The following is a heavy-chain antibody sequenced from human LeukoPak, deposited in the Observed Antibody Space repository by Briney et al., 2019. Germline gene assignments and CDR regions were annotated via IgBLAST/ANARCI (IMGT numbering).Heavy chain of an antibody. D-gene: IGHD2-15*01. CDR2: IKQDGSEK. CDR1: GFTFSSYW. J-gene: IGHJ6*03. CDR3: ARAGYCSGGSCYSSNYYYYYMDV. V-gene: IGHV3-7*01. Sequence: GGSLRLSCAASGFTFSSYWMSWVRQAPGKGLEWVANIKQDGSEKYYVDSVKGRFTISRDNAKNSLYLQMNSLRAEDTAVYYCARAGYCSGGSCYSSNYYYYYMDVWGKGTTVTVSS.